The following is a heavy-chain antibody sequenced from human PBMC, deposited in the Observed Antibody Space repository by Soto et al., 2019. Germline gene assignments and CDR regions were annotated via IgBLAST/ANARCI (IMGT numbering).Heavy chain of an antibody. CDR1: GGTSIYYC. J-gene: IGHJ4*02. V-gene: IGHV3-7*03. CDR3: ARHLA. CDR2: IKEDGSEK. D-gene: IGHD2-15*01. Sequence: PGGPLRLPCTAAGGTSIYYCMSWVRQAPGKGLEWVANIKEDGSEKYYVDSVKGRFTISRDNAKNSLYLQMNSLRAEDTAVYYCARHLAWGQGNLVTVS.